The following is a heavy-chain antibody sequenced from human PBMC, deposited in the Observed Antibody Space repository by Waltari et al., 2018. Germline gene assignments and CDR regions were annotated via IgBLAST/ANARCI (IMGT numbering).Heavy chain of an antibody. D-gene: IGHD6-13*01. CDR2: IYYSGST. CDR3: ARAHPSAAGTPFLDY. V-gene: IGHV4-59*01. CDR1: GGSISSYY. Sequence: QVQLQESGPGLVKPSETLSLTCTVSGGSISSYYWSWIRQPPGKGLEWIGYIYYSGSTNSNPSLKRRVTISVNTSKNQFSLKLSSVTSADTAVYYCARAHPSAAGTPFLDYWGQGTLVTVAS. J-gene: IGHJ4*02.